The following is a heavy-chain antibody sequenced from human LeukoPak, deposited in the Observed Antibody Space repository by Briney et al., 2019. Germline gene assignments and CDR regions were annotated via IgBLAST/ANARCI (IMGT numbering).Heavy chain of an antibody. V-gene: IGHV1-8*01. J-gene: IGHJ5*02. Sequence: ASVKVSCTASGYTSTSYDINWVRQATGQGLEWMGWMNPNSGNTGYTQKFQGRVTMTRNTSISTAYMELNSLRSEDTAVYYCARGALSLLGFDPWGRGTLVTVSS. CDR3: ARGALSLLGFDP. CDR1: GYTSTSYD. CDR2: MNPNSGNT. D-gene: IGHD3-10*01.